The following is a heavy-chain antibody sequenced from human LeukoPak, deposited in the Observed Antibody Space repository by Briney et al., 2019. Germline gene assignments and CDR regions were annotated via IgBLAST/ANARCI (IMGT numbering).Heavy chain of an antibody. D-gene: IGHD3-10*01. V-gene: IGHV4-59*01. CDR1: GGSINNYY. Sequence: KPSETLSLTCSVSGGSINNYYWSWIRQPPGKGLEWIGYIYHSGSTKYNPSLKSRVTISVDTSKNQFSLKLTSVTAEDTAVYYCATVGIYYYGMDVWGQGTTVTVSS. CDR3: ATVGIYYYGMDV. CDR2: IYHSGST. J-gene: IGHJ6*02.